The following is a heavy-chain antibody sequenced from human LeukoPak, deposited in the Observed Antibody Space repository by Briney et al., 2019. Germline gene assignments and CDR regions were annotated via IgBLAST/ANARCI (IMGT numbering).Heavy chain of an antibody. CDR1: GFTFSSYA. J-gene: IGHJ4*02. CDR3: AKDHIVVVPAAIPYFDY. CDR2: ISGSGGST. V-gene: IGHV3-23*01. Sequence: PGGSLRLSCAASGFTFSSYAMSWVRQAPGKGLEWVSAISGSGGSTYYADSVKGRFTISRDNSKNTLYLQMNSLRAEDTAVYYCAKDHIVVVPAAIPYFDYWGQGTLVTVSS. D-gene: IGHD2-2*01.